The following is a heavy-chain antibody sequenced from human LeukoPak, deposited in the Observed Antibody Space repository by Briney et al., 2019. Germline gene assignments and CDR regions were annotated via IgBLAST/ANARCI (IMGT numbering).Heavy chain of an antibody. CDR1: VGSISRYY. J-gene: IGHJ5*02. V-gene: IGHV4-59*01. CDR3: AKILRGGGIDP. Sequence: PSETLSLTCTLSVGSISRYYWSCIRPPPERGLEWIVYIYDSGSTNYNPSLKSRVTISVDTSKNQFSLKLSSVTAADTAVYYCAKILRGGGIDPWGQGTLVTVSS. CDR2: IYDSGST. D-gene: IGHD3-10*01.